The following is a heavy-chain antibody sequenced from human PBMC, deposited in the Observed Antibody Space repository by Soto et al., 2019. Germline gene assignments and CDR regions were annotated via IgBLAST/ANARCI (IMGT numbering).Heavy chain of an antibody. CDR2: IRQEGSER. V-gene: IGHV3-7*01. CDR1: GFTFSSYW. Sequence: EVQLVESGGGLVQPGGSLRLSCAASGFTFSSYWMSWVRQAPGKGLEWVANIRQEGSERHYVDSVKGRFTISRDNAKTSQYLQMNSLRAEDTAVYYCARVQRTTDSSWHFDLWGRGTLVTVSS. D-gene: IGHD4-17*01. CDR3: ARVQRTTDSSWHFDL. J-gene: IGHJ2*01.